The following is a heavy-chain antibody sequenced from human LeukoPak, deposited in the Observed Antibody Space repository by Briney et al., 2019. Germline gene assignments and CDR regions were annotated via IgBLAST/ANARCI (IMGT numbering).Heavy chain of an antibody. CDR2: ISSSSSAI. Sequence: PGGSLRLSCAASGFTFGSYGMDWVRQAPGKGLEWVSYISSSSSAIYYADSVKGRFTISRDNAKNSLYLQMNGLRDEDTAVYNCAREMTTADGYYYYYMDVWGKGTTVTVSS. D-gene: IGHD4-17*01. V-gene: IGHV3-48*02. CDR1: GFTFGSYG. J-gene: IGHJ6*03. CDR3: AREMTTADGYYYYYMDV.